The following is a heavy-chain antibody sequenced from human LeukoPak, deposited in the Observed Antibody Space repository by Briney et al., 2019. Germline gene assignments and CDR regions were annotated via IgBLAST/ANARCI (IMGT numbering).Heavy chain of an antibody. CDR1: GFTFGDYA. CDR2: IRSKAYGGTT. V-gene: IGHV3-49*04. J-gene: IGHJ4*02. CDR3: TRDRTGYSYGYGSTSAFDY. D-gene: IGHD5-18*01. Sequence: GSLRLSCTASGFTFGDYAMSWVRQAPGKGLEWVGFIRSKAYGGTTEYAASVKGRFTISRDDSKSIAYLQMNSLKTEDTAVYYCTRDRTGYSYGYGSTSAFDYWGQGTLVTVSS.